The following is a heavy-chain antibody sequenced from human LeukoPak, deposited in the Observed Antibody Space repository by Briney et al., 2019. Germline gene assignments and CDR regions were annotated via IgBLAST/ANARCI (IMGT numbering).Heavy chain of an antibody. CDR3: AGGYYEYYYYGMDV. V-gene: IGHV4-59*08. D-gene: IGHD3-22*01. J-gene: IGHJ6*02. CDR1: GGSISSYY. Sequence: SETLSLTCTVSGGSISSYYWSWIRQPPGKGLEWIGYIYYSGSTNYNPSLKSRVTISVDTSKNQFSLKLSSVTAADTAVYYCAGGYYEYYYYGMDVWGQGTTVTVSS. CDR2: IYYSGST.